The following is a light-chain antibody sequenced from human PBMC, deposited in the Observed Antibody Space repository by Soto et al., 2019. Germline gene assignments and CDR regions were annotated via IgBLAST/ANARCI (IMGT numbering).Light chain of an antibody. CDR1: NIGSKS. J-gene: IGLJ7*01. V-gene: IGLV3-21*02. CDR2: DDT. Sequence: SYVLTQPPAVSVAPGQTARITCEGNNIGSKSVHWYQQKPGQAPVLVVFDDTDRPSGVPERFSGSSSDNMATLTISGVEAGDEADYYCQVWDGSRDHVVFGGGTQLTVL. CDR3: QVWDGSRDHVV.